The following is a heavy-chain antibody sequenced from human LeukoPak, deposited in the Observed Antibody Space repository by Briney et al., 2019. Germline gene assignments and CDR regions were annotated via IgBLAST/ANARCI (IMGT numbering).Heavy chain of an antibody. J-gene: IGHJ4*02. CDR1: GGSISSYY. Sequence: SETLSLTCTVSGGSISSYYWSWIRQPPGKGLEWIAYLFYSGSTDYNPSLESRVTISVAKNQFSLKLRSVTAADTAVYYCATVAVIRGVTYFDYWGQGTLVTVSS. CDR3: ATVAVIRGVTYFDY. V-gene: IGHV4-59*01. D-gene: IGHD3-10*01. CDR2: LFYSGST.